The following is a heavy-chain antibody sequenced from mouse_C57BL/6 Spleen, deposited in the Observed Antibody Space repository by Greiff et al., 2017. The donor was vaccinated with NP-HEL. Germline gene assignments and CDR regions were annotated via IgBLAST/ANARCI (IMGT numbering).Heavy chain of an antibody. D-gene: IGHD1-1*02. CDR1: GYAFSSSW. Sequence: QVQLKESGPELVKPGASVKISCKASGYAFSSSWMNWVKQRPGKGLEWIGRIYPGDGDTNYNGKFKGKATLTADKSSSTAYMQLSSLTSEDSAVYFCARWNYGGDFTVYYAMDYWGQGTSVTVSS. CDR3: ARWNYGGDFTVYYAMDY. V-gene: IGHV1-82*01. CDR2: IYPGDGDT. J-gene: IGHJ4*01.